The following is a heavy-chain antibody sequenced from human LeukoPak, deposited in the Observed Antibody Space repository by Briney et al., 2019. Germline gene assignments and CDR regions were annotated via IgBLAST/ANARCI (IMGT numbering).Heavy chain of an antibody. V-gene: IGHV1-18*01. CDR1: GGTFSSYA. CDR3: ARERITIFGVVIIHHYFDY. CDR2: ISAYNGNT. D-gene: IGHD3-3*01. Sequence: ASVKVCCKASGGTFSSYAISWVRQAPGQGVEWMGWISAYNGNTNYAQKLQGRVTMTTDTSTSTAYMELRSLRSDDTAVYYCARERITIFGVVIIHHYFDYWGQGTLVTVSS. J-gene: IGHJ4*02.